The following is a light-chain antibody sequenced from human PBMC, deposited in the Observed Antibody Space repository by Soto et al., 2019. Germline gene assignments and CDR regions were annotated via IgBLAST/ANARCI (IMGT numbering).Light chain of an antibody. V-gene: IGLV2-23*02. CDR2: EVT. CDR1: SSDVGGYNL. CDR3: CSFAGSATPMV. Sequence: QSALTQPASVSGSPGQSITISCAGTSSDVGGYNLVSWYQQLPDKAPKLMIYEVTKRPSGISARFFGSKSGNTASLTISGLQAEDEADYYCCSFAGSATPMVFGGGTKLTVL. J-gene: IGLJ2*01.